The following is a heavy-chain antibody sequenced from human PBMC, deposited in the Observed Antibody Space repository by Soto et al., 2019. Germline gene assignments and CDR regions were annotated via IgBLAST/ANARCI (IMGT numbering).Heavy chain of an antibody. CDR2: VYYSGST. CDR1: GGSISSGSYY. V-gene: IGHV4-39*01. Sequence: QLQLQESGPGLVKPSETLSLTCTVSGGSISSGSYYWGWIRQPPGKGLEWIGSVYYSGSTYYNPSLKSRVPISVDTSKNRFSLKLSSVPATDTAVYYCARLKYYYGSGSYGYFDYWGQGTLVTVSS. CDR3: ARLKYYYGSGSYGYFDY. J-gene: IGHJ4*02. D-gene: IGHD3-10*01.